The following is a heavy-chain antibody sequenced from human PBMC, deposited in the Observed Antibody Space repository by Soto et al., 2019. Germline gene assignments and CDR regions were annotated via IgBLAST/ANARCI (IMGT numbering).Heavy chain of an antibody. Sequence: GGSLRLSCAASGFTFSSYAMHWVRQAPGKGLEWVAVISYDGSNKYYADSVKGRFTISRDNSKNTLYLQMNSLRAEDTAVYYWASLYSSSSLDYWGQGTLVTVSS. CDR3: ASLYSSSSLDY. D-gene: IGHD6-6*01. CDR2: ISYDGSNK. V-gene: IGHV3-30*04. CDR1: GFTFSSYA. J-gene: IGHJ4*02.